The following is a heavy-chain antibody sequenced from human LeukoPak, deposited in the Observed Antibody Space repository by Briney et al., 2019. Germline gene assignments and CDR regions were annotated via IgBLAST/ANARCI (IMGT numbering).Heavy chain of an antibody. CDR3: AKDLTTSCYTPLDY. D-gene: IGHD2-2*02. V-gene: IGHV3-23*01. CDR2: IGGSGGNT. Sequence: GGSLRLSCAASGFTFSSYAMSWVRQAPGKGLEWVSGIGGSGGNTYYADSVKGRFTISRDNSENTLYLQMNSLRVEDTAVYYCAKDLTTSCYTPLDYWGQGTLVTVSS. CDR1: GFTFSSYA. J-gene: IGHJ4*02.